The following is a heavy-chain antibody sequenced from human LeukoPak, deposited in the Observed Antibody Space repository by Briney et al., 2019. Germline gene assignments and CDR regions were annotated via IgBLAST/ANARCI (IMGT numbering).Heavy chain of an antibody. CDR2: ISGGSSGA. V-gene: IGHV3-23*01. CDR3: AERTSEAYFDS. Sequence: GGSLRLSCAASGFNFGGSAMSWVRQAPGKGLEWVSSISGGSSGAYYADSVKGRLTISRDNSKSTLYLEMNSLRVEDTAVYYCAERTSEAYFDSWGQGTLVTVSS. CDR1: GFNFGGSA. J-gene: IGHJ4*02.